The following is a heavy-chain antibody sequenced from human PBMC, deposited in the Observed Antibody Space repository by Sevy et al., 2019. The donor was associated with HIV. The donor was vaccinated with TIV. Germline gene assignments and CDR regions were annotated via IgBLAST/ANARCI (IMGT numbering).Heavy chain of an antibody. D-gene: IGHD5-12*01. CDR3: AREPGDGYDWDAFDV. CDR1: GGSISSYY. CDR2: IYYSGST. J-gene: IGHJ3*01. Sequence: SETLSLTCAVSGGSISSYYWSWIRQPPVKGLEWIGFIYYSGSTSYNSSLKSQVTISLDSSNSQISLRLSSVTAADTAMYYCAREPGDGYDWDAFDVWGQGTMVTVSS. V-gene: IGHV4-59*13.